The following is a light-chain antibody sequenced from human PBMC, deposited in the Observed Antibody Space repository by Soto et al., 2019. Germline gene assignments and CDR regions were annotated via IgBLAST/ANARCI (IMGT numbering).Light chain of an antibody. Sequence: EIVLTQSPATVSVSPGEGATLSCRASQNVNRNLVWYQQRPGQAPRLLMYGASVRASGIPARFRGSGSGTEFSVNISSMQAEDFGIYYCQKYENYWTFGQGTKVDIK. CDR3: QKYENYWT. CDR2: GAS. V-gene: IGKV3-15*01. CDR1: QNVNRN. J-gene: IGKJ1*01.